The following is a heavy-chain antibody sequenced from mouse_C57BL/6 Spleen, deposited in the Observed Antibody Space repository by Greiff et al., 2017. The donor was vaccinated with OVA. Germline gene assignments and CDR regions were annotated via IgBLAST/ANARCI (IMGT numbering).Heavy chain of an antibody. CDR1: GYSITSGYY. CDR3: AREDYLYWYFDV. D-gene: IGHD2-4*01. J-gene: IGHJ1*03. CDR2: ISYDGSN. V-gene: IGHV3-6*01. Sequence: ESGPGLVKPSQSLSLTCSVTGYSITSGYYWNWIRQFPGNKLEWMGYISYDGSNNYNPSLKNRISITRDTSKNQFFLKLNSVTTEDTATYYCAREDYLYWYFDVWGTGTTVTVSS.